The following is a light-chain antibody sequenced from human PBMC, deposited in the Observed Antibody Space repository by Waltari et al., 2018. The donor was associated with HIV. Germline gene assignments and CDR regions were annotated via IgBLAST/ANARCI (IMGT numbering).Light chain of an antibody. Sequence: QSALTQPASVSGSPGQSITISCTGTGSDIGGYDYVSWYQQHPGKAPKLMIYEVTNPPQGVSNRLSGSKSGNTASLTISVLQAEDEADYYCSSYTGSSTYVFGTGTKVTVL. J-gene: IGLJ1*01. CDR2: EVT. CDR1: GSDIGGYDY. CDR3: SSYTGSSTYV. V-gene: IGLV2-14*01.